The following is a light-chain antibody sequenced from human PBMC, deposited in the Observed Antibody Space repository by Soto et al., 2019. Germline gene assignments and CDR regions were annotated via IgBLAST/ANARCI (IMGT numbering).Light chain of an antibody. Sequence: QSVLTQPPSASGSPVQSVTISCTGTSSDVGGYNFVSWYQQHPGKAPKLMIYEVTKRPSGVPDRFSGSKSGNTASLTVSGLQAEDEADYYCTSYAGSNIPVVFGGGTKLTVL. J-gene: IGLJ2*01. CDR1: SSDVGGYNF. CDR2: EVT. V-gene: IGLV2-8*01. CDR3: TSYAGSNIPVV.